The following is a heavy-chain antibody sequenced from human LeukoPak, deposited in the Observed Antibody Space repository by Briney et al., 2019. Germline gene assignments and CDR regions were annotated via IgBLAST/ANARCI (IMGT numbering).Heavy chain of an antibody. V-gene: IGHV4-59*01. Sequence: PSETLSLTCTVSGGSISNYYWSWIRQPPGKGLEWIGYIYYSGGTSYNPSLKSRVTISVDTSKNQFSLKLNSVTAADSAVYFCARDGYNSNYFDYWGQGTLVTVSS. CDR3: ARDGYNSNYFDY. D-gene: IGHD5-24*01. CDR1: GGSISNYY. J-gene: IGHJ4*02. CDR2: IYYSGGT.